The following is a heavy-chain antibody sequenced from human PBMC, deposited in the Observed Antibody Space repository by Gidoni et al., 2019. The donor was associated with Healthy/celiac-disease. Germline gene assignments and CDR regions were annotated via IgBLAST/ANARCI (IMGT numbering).Heavy chain of an antibody. Sequence: QVQLQQWGAGLLKPSETLSLTCAVYGGSFSGYYWSWIRQPPGKGLEWSGELNHSGSTNYNPSQKSRVTRSVDTSKNQCSLKLSSVTAEDTAVYYCARRRRFRELPDDWGQGTLVTVSS. CDR3: ARRRRFRELPDD. CDR1: GGSFSGYY. D-gene: IGHD3-10*01. V-gene: IGHV4-34*01. J-gene: IGHJ4*02. CDR2: LNHSGST.